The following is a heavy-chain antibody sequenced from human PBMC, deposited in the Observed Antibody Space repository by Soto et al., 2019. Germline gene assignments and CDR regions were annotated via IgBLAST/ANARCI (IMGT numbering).Heavy chain of an antibody. CDR2: INYDGSST. Sequence: HPGGSLRLSCAASGFTFSSYWMRWVRQAPGKGLVWVSRINYDGSSTSYADSVKGRFIISRDDAKNTLYLQMNSLRGEDTAVYYCARGSSWATDYWGQGILVTVSS. CDR1: GFTFSSYW. D-gene: IGHD6-13*01. CDR3: ARGSSWATDY. J-gene: IGHJ4*02. V-gene: IGHV3-74*01.